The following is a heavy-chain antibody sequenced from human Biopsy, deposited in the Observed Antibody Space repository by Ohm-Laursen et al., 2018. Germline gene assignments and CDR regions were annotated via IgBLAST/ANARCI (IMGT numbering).Heavy chain of an antibody. Sequence: SLRLSCSASGFTFSDYAMHWVRQAPGKGLEWVAIITHDGSKTYYADSVEGRFTISRDQFKSTVYLQLNSLRTEDTAIYYCTKERRGWYSERWGQGTRVTVSS. V-gene: IGHV3-30*18. D-gene: IGHD6-19*01. CDR3: TKERRGWYSER. J-gene: IGHJ4*02. CDR2: ITHDGSKT. CDR1: GFTFSDYA.